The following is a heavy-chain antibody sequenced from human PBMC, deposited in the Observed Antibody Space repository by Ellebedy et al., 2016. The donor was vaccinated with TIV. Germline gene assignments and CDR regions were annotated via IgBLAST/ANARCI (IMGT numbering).Heavy chain of an antibody. CDR2: IYPGDSDT. Sequence: GESLKISXQGSGYSFTNYWIGWVRQMPGKGLEWMGTIYPGDSDTRYSPSFQGQVIISADKSISTAYLQWSSLKASDTAMYYCASTVGALDYWGQGTLVTVSS. J-gene: IGHJ4*02. CDR3: ASTVGALDY. V-gene: IGHV5-51*01. D-gene: IGHD3-16*01. CDR1: GYSFTNYW.